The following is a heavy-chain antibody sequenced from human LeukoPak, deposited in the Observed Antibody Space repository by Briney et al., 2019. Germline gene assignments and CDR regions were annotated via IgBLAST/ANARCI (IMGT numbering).Heavy chain of an antibody. CDR3: ARDIRAVGVTLYFDY. CDR2: ISGSGGDI. CDR1: GFTFSNYY. D-gene: IGHD1-26*01. V-gene: IGHV3-11*01. J-gene: IGHJ4*02. Sequence: GGSLRLSCAASGFTFSNYYMSWIRQTPGKGLEWLSYISGSGGDIHYADSVKGRFTISRDNAKNSLYLQMNSLRAEDAAMYYCARDIRAVGVTLYFDYWGQGILVTVTS.